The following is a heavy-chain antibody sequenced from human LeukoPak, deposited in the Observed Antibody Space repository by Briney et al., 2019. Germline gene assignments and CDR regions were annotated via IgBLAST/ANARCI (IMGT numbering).Heavy chain of an antibody. CDR3: ARGGAPYGSGSYYNGLDY. Sequence: ASVKVSCKASGYTFTSYDINWVRQATGQGLEWMGWMNPNSGNTGYAQKFQGRVTITRNTSISTAYMELSSLRFEDTAVYYCARGGAPYGSGSYYNGLDYWGQGTLVTVSS. V-gene: IGHV1-8*03. CDR2: MNPNSGNT. J-gene: IGHJ4*02. D-gene: IGHD3-10*01. CDR1: GYTFTSYD.